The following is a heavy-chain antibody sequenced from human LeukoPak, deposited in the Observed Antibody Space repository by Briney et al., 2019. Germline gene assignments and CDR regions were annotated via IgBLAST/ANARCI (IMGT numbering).Heavy chain of an antibody. V-gene: IGHV4-34*01. CDR3: ARSGVAVAGGNWFDP. D-gene: IGHD6-19*01. CDR2: INHSGST. Sequence: SETLSLTCAVYGGSFSGYYWSWIRQPPGKGLEWIGEINHSGSTNYNPSLKSRVSISVDTSKNRFSLKLSSVTAADTAVYYCARSGVAVAGGNWFDPWGQGTLVTVYS. J-gene: IGHJ5*02. CDR1: GGSFSGYY.